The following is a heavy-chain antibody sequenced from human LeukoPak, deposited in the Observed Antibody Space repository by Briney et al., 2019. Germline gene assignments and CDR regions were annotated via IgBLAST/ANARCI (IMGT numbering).Heavy chain of an antibody. J-gene: IGHJ6*03. CDR3: ARVDRYHYYLDV. CDR2: IMPLFNTA. Sequence: GSLVKVSCKVSGGTFSSYSITWVRQAPGQGLEWMGGIMPLFNTANYAQQFQGRVTITTDESTSTAYMELSSLRFEDTAMYYCARVDRYHYYLDVWGKGTTVTVSS. CDR1: GGTFSSYS. V-gene: IGHV1-69*05.